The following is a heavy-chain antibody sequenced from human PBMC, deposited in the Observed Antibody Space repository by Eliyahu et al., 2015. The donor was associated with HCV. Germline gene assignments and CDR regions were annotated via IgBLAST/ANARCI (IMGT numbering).Heavy chain of an antibody. CDR3: AREGGYYYENEGFFPL. V-gene: IGHV7-4-1*04. CDR2: INTNNGSP. CDR1: ASIFSGHS. J-gene: IGHJ4*02. D-gene: IGHD3-22*01. Sequence: QVQLVQSGSELKKPGASVKVSCKASASIFSGHSFNWVRQAPGQGLEWMGWINTNNGSPTYAQAFTGRFVFSVDTSVNMVYLHISSLKAEDTAVYYCAREGGYYYENEGFFPLWGQGTLVTVSS.